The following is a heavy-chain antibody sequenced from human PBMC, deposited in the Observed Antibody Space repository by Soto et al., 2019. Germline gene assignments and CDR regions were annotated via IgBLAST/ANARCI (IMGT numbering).Heavy chain of an antibody. J-gene: IGHJ5*02. D-gene: IGHD5-18*01. V-gene: IGHV3-30*14. Sequence: QLVESGGGVVQPGTSLRLSCAASGFSFSGYSMVWARQAAGEGPEWLAATTHAGGTKQYADSVKGRFSISKDDSKNTLFLQMNSLILDDTAVYYCSRIGHGYSFGSGFDPWGQGSLVIVSS. CDR2: TTHAGGTK. CDR3: SRIGHGYSFGSGFDP. CDR1: GFSFSGYS.